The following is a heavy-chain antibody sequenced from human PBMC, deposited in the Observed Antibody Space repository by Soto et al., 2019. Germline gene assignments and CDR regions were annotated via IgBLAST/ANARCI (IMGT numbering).Heavy chain of an antibody. CDR1: GFTVNINY. Sequence: PGGSMRLSCAASGFTVNINYMSWVRQAPGKGLEWVSVIYSGGSTYYADSVKGRFTISRDNSKNTLYLQMNSLRAEDTAVYYCARGLVRGFLPTYWGQGTLVTVSS. CDR2: IYSGGST. D-gene: IGHD3-3*01. V-gene: IGHV3-66*01. J-gene: IGHJ4*02. CDR3: ARGLVRGFLPTY.